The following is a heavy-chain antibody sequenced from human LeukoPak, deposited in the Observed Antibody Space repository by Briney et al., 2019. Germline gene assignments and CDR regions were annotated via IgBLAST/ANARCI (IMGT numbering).Heavy chain of an antibody. Sequence: PSETLSLTCTVSGASISSYYWSWIRQPPGKGLEWIGYIYYGGSTNYNPSLKSRVTISVDTSKNQFSLKLSSVTAADTAVYYCARRKYYYDSSGYTSYFDYWGQGTLVTVSS. J-gene: IGHJ4*02. D-gene: IGHD3-22*01. CDR2: IYYGGST. CDR1: GASISSYY. CDR3: ARRKYYYDSSGYTSYFDY. V-gene: IGHV4-59*08.